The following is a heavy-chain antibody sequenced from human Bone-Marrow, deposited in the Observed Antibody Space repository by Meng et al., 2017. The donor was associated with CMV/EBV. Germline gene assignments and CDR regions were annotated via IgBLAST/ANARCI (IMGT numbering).Heavy chain of an antibody. CDR1: GFTFSSYW. CDR2: IKQDGSEK. V-gene: IGHV3-7*01. J-gene: IGHJ6*02. D-gene: IGHD2-2*01. CDR3: ARYCSSTSCFHYYYGMDV. Sequence: GESLKISCAASGFTFSSYWMSWVRQAPGKGLEWVANIKQDGSEKYYVDSVKGRFTISRDNAKNSLYLQMNSLRAEDTAVYYCARYCSSTSCFHYYYGMDVWGQGTTVTVSS.